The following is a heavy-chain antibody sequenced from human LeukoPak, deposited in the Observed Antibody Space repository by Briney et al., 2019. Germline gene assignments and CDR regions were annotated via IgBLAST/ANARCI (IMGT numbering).Heavy chain of an antibody. D-gene: IGHD2-2*01. CDR2: IYRSEDT. V-gene: IGHV4-4*02. CDR1: GGSISSSDW. J-gene: IGHJ4*02. CDR3: ARDPHCSSTNCPFDY. Sequence: PSGTLSLTCAVSGGSISSSDWWSWVRQPPGRGLEWIGYIYRSEDTNYNPSLKSRVTMSLDRSKNQFSLKLSSVTAADTAVYYCARDPHCSSTNCPFDYWGQGTLVIVSS.